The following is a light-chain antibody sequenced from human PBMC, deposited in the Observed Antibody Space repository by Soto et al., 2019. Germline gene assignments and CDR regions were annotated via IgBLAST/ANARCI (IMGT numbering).Light chain of an antibody. J-gene: IGKJ1*01. V-gene: IGKV4-1*01. CDR2: WAS. CDR1: QSLLHSNGYNY. Sequence: DIVMTQSPLSLPVTPGEPASISCRSSQSLLHSNGYNYLDWYLQKPGQPPKLLIYWASTRESGVPDRFSGSGSGTDFTLTISSLQAEDVAVYYCQQYYSFPRTFGQGTKVDIK. CDR3: QQYYSFPRT.